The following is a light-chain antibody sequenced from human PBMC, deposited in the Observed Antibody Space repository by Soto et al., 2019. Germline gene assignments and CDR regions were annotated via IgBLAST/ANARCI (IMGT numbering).Light chain of an antibody. V-gene: IGLV2-14*01. CDR3: YAYTFATTGV. CDR1: SSDVGGYNT. J-gene: IGLJ1*01. Sequence: QSALTQPASVSGAPGQPITISCTGSSSDVGGYNTVSWYQQVPGKAPKLIIYELSNRPSGVPNRFSGSKSGTTASLTISGLRAEDEADYYCYAYTFATTGVFGPGTKVTVL. CDR2: ELS.